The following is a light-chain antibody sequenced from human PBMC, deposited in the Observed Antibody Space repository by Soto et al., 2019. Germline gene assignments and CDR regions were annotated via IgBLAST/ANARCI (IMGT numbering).Light chain of an antibody. CDR2: EVS. J-gene: IGLJ1*01. Sequence: QSVLTQPPSASGSPGQSVTISCTGTSSDVGGYNYVSWYQQHPGRAPKLTIYEVSKRPSGVPDRFSGSKSGNTASLTVSGLQAEDEADYYCSSYAGSNHFVFGTGTKVTVL. CDR1: SSDVGGYNY. CDR3: SSYAGSNHFV. V-gene: IGLV2-8*01.